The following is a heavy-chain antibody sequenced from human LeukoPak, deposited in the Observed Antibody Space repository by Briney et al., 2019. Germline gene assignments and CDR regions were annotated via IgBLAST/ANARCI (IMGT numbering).Heavy chain of an antibody. CDR2: MRYDGGNK. J-gene: IGHJ4*02. Sequence: GGSLRLSCAASGFTLSSYGMHWVRQAPGEGLEWLAFMRYDGGNKYYADSVKGRFTISRDNSKNTLYLQINSLRAEDTAVYYCAKGYSNNVAYNFDYWGQGTLVTVSA. CDR3: AKGYSNNVAYNFDY. V-gene: IGHV3-30*02. D-gene: IGHD4-11*01. CDR1: GFTLSSYG.